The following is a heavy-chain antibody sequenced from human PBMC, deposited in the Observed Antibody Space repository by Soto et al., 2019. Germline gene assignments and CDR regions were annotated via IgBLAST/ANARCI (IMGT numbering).Heavy chain of an antibody. V-gene: IGHV3-7*03. J-gene: IGHJ4*02. Sequence: QPGGSLRLSCRASGYTFGNYYIICVRQAPGKGLEWVANIRQDGGEKYYVDSVKGRFTISRDNTQNSMYLQMNSLRAEGTAVYYCARAPDSGPHLDYWGQGSLVPVYS. CDR3: ARAPDSGPHLDY. CDR1: GYTFGNYY. D-gene: IGHD2-15*01. CDR2: IRQDGGEK.